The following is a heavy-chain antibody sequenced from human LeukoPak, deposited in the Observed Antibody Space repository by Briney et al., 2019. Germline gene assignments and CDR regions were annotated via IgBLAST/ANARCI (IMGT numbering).Heavy chain of an antibody. CDR2: ISASGGSS. V-gene: IGHV3-23*01. J-gene: IGHJ4*02. CDR1: GLIFTSYA. CDR3: ARDDYGGHLDY. D-gene: IGHD4-23*01. Sequence: GGSLRLSCAASGLIFTSYAMSWVRQAPGKGLEWVSVISASGGSSYYANSVKGRFTMSRDNAKNSLYLQMNSLRDEDTAVYYCARDDYGGHLDYWGQGTLVTVSS.